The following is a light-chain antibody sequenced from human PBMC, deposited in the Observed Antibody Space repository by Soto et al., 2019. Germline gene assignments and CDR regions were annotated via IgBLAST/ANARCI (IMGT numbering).Light chain of an antibody. V-gene: IGKV3-15*01. CDR2: GAS. CDR3: QQYNSWPPLT. J-gene: IGKJ4*01. CDR1: QSVSSN. Sequence: EIVKTKYPATLSVSPGERGTLSCRASQSVSSNLAWYQQKPGQAPRLLIYGASTRATGIPARFSGSGSGTEFTLTISSLQSEDLAVYYCQQYNSWPPLTFGGGTKVEIK.